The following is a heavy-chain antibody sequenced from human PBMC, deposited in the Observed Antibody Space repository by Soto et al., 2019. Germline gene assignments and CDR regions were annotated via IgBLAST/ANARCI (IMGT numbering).Heavy chain of an antibody. CDR3: ASDEYSSSSFDY. J-gene: IGHJ4*02. CDR2: IIPIFGTA. D-gene: IGHD6-6*01. Sequence: SVKVSCKASGGTFSSYAISWVRQAPGQGLEWMGGIIPIFGTANYAQKFQGRVTITADESTSTAYMELSSLRSEDTAVYYCASDEYSSSSFDYWGQGTLVTVSS. V-gene: IGHV1-69*13. CDR1: GGTFSSYA.